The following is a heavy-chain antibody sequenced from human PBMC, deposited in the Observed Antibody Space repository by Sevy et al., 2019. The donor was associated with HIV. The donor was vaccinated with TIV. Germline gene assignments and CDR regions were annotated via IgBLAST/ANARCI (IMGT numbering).Heavy chain of an antibody. J-gene: IGHJ6*02. CDR2: ISHDGSIE. CDR1: GFTLSTYG. V-gene: IGHV3-30*18. Sequence: GGSLRLSCAASGFTLSTYGMHWVRQARGKGLEWVAVISHDGSIEYYADSVKGRFTISRDNSKNTLYMQMNRLRPEDTAVYYCAKIEGAGLGEYYGMDVWGQGTTVTVSS. D-gene: IGHD3-10*01. CDR3: AKIEGAGLGEYYGMDV.